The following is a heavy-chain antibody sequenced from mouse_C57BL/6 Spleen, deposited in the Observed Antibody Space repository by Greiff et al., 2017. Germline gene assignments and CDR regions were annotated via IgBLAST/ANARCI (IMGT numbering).Heavy chain of an antibody. CDR2: IYPGDGDT. D-gene: IGHD1-1*01. CDR1: GYAFTSYW. J-gene: IGHJ3*01. Sequence: QVQLQQSGAELVKPGASVKISCKASGYAFTSYWMNWVKQRPGTGLEWIGQIYPGDGDTNYNGKFKGKATLTADKSSSTAYMQLSSLTSEDSAVYFCARSPGSSDGFAYWGQGTLVTVSA. V-gene: IGHV1-80*01. CDR3: ARSPGSSDGFAY.